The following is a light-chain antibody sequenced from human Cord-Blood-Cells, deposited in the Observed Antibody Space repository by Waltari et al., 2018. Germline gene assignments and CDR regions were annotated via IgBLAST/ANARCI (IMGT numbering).Light chain of an antibody. CDR3: CSYAGSYPYV. CDR2: DVS. V-gene: IGLV2-11*01. CDR1: SSDVGGSNY. J-gene: IGLJ1*01. Sequence: QSALTQPRSVSGSPGQSVTISCTGTSSDVGGSNYVTWYQQHPGKAPKLMIYDVSTRPSGVPDRFSGSKSGNTASLTISGLQAEDEADYYCCSYAGSYPYVFGTGTKVTVL.